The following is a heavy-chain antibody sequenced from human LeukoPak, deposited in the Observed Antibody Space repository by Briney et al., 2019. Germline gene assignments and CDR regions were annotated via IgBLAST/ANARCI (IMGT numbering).Heavy chain of an antibody. D-gene: IGHD3-9*01. J-gene: IGHJ4*02. V-gene: IGHV1-69*06. CDR2: IIPIFGTA. CDR1: GGTFSSYA. Sequence: GSSVTVCCTGSGGTFSSYAISWVREAPGQGLEWMGGIIPIFGTANYAQKFQGRVTITADKSTSTAYMELSSLRSEDTGVYYCARYYDILTGGYYFDYWGQGTLVTVSS. CDR3: ARYYDILTGGYYFDY.